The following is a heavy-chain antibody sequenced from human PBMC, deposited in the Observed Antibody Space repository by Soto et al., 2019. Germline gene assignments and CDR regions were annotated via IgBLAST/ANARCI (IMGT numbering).Heavy chain of an antibody. Sequence: GASVKVSCKASGYTFTSYYMHWVRQAPGQGLEWMGIINPSGGSTSYAQKFQGRVTMTRDTSTGTAYMELSSLRSDDTAVYYCARKFSYGRSDSGFDYWGQGTLVTVSS. CDR1: GYTFTSYY. CDR2: INPSGGST. V-gene: IGHV1-46*01. J-gene: IGHJ4*02. D-gene: IGHD1-26*01. CDR3: ARKFSYGRSDSGFDY.